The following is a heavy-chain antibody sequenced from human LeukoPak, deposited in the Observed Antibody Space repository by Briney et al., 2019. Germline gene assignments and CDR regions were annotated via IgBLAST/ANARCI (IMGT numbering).Heavy chain of an antibody. CDR2: ISSSSSYI. J-gene: IGHJ4*02. CDR3: ARDDISHIVGATGLDY. V-gene: IGHV3-21*01. CDR1: GLTFNSYS. D-gene: IGHD1-26*01. Sequence: GGSLRLSCAPSGLTFNSYSMNWVRQAPGKGLEWVSSISSSSSYIYYADSVKGRFTISRDNAKNSLYLQMNSLRAEDTAVYYCARDDISHIVGATGLDYWGQGTLVTVSS.